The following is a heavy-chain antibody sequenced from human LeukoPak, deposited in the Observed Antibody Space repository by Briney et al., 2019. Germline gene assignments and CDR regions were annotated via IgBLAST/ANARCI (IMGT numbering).Heavy chain of an antibody. J-gene: IGHJ4*02. D-gene: IGHD6-13*01. Sequence: GASLQISCQASGYSFTNYWIGWVRQMPGRGLECMGIIYPGDSDTRYSPSFQGQVTISADKSISTAYLQWNSLKASDTAMYYCARRSISAAGYDYWGLGTLVTVSS. V-gene: IGHV5-51*01. CDR3: ARRSISAAGYDY. CDR1: GYSFTNYW. CDR2: IYPGDSDT.